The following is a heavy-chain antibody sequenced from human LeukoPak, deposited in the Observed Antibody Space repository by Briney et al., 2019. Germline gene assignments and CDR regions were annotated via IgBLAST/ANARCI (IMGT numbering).Heavy chain of an antibody. CDR1: GGSISSGAHY. CDR3: ASTFCGSCYSFDY. D-gene: IGHD2-15*01. J-gene: IGHJ4*02. V-gene: IGHV4-39*01. CDR2: IYFTGNT. Sequence: SETLSLTCTVSGGSISSGAHYWDWIRQPPGKGLEWFGNIYFTGNTYYNPSLESRITISVDTSKNQFSLKLTSVTAADTAIYYCASTFCGSCYSFDYWGQGALVTVSS.